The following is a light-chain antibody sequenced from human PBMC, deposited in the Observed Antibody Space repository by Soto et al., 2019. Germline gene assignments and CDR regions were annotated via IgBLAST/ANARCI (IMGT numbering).Light chain of an antibody. CDR3: AAWDVSLNVVV. CDR2: RSS. J-gene: IGLJ2*01. Sequence: QSVVTQPPSASGTPGQRVTISCSGSASNIGSNPVNWYQHLPGTAPKLLIYRSSHRPSGVPDRFSGSKSGTSASLAISGLQSGDEADYYCAAWDVSLNVVVFGGGTKVTVL. CDR1: ASNIGSNP. V-gene: IGLV1-44*01.